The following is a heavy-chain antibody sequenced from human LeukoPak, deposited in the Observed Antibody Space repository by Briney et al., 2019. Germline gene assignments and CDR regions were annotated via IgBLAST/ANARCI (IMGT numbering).Heavy chain of an antibody. V-gene: IGHV1-18*01. D-gene: IGHD3-10*01. CDR1: GYTFSSYG. CDR3: ARIIPEREAPVPFDP. CDR2: ISGYSGHT. Sequence: ASVKVSCKASGYTFSSYGISWVRQAPGQGLEWMGWISGYSGHTNCAQKFQDRVTMTTHTSTSTAYMELRSLRSDDTAVYYCARIIPEREAPVPFDPWGQGTLVTVSP. J-gene: IGHJ5*02.